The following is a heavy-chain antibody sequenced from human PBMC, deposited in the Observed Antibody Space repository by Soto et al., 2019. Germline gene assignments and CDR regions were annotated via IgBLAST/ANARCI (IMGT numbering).Heavy chain of an antibody. V-gene: IGHV4-30-4*01. J-gene: IGHJ5*02. CDR2: IYYSGST. Sequence: QVQLQESGPGLVKPSQTLSLTCTVSGGSISSGDYYWSWIRQPPGKGLEWIGYIYYSGSTYYNPSLKSRVTISVDTSKNQFSLKLSSVAAADTAVYYCARGDYYDSSGYYPKWFDPWGQGTLVTVSS. CDR1: GGSISSGDYY. D-gene: IGHD3-22*01. CDR3: ARGDYYDSSGYYPKWFDP.